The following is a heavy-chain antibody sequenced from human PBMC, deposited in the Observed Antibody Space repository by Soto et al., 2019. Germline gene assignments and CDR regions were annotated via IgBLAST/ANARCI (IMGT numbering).Heavy chain of an antibody. Sequence: LSLTCTVSGGSISSYYWIWIRQPPGKGLEWIGYIYYSGSINYNPSLKSRVTISVDTSKKQFSLKLSSVTAADTAVYYCARVSFDYYYDSSGYYLQTWGQGALVTVSS. D-gene: IGHD3-22*01. CDR3: ARVSFDYYYDSSGYYLQT. CDR2: IYYSGSI. J-gene: IGHJ4*02. V-gene: IGHV4-59*01. CDR1: GGSISSYY.